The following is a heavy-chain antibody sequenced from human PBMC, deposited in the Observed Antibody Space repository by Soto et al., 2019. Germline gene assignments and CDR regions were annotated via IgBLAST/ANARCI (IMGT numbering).Heavy chain of an antibody. CDR1: GGSFSGYY. Sequence: SETLSLTCAVYGGSFSGYYWSWIRQPPGKGLEWIGEINHSGSTNYNPSLKSRVTISVDTSKNQFSLKLSSVTAADTAVYYCAREGPGDYGDYGVDSGPHDAFDIWGQGTMVTVSS. D-gene: IGHD4-17*01. CDR3: AREGPGDYGDYGVDSGPHDAFDI. V-gene: IGHV4-34*01. J-gene: IGHJ3*02. CDR2: INHSGST.